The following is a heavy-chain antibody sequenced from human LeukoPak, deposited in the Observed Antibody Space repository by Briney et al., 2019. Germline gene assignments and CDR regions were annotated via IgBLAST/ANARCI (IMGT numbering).Heavy chain of an antibody. V-gene: IGHV3-20*04. CDR2: INWNGGST. CDR1: GFTFDDYG. J-gene: IGHJ5*02. Sequence: HGGSLRLSCAASGFTFDDYGMSWVRQAPGKGLEWVSGINWNGGSTGYADSVKGRFTISRDNAKNSLYLQMNSLRAEDTALYYCARDPSKVSWLREDNWFDPWGQGTLVTVSS. CDR3: ARDPSKVSWLREDNWFDP. D-gene: IGHD5-12*01.